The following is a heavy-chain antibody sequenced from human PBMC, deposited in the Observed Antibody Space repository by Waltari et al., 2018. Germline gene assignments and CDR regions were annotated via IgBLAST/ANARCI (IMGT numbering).Heavy chain of an antibody. D-gene: IGHD3-10*01. CDR2: VSPILGTA. V-gene: IGHV1-69*01. Sequence: QVQLVQSGAEVKKPGSSVKVSCKASGGTFSSYAISWVRQAPGQGLEWMGGVSPILGTANYAQKFQGRVTITADESTSTAYMELSSLRSEDTAVYYCARCPGLLWFGTHFDYWGQGTLVIVSS. CDR3: ARCPGLLWFGTHFDY. CDR1: GGTFSSYA. J-gene: IGHJ4*02.